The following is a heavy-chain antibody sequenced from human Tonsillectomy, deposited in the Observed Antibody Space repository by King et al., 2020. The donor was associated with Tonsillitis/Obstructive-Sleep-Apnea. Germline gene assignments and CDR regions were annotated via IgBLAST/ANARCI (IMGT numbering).Heavy chain of an antibody. V-gene: IGHV1-69*01. D-gene: IGHD3-3*01. J-gene: IGHJ4*02. Sequence: QLVQSGAEVKKPGSSVKVSCKASGGTFSSYAISWGRQAPGQGLEWMGGIIPIFGTGNYAQKLQGRVTITADESTSTAYMELSSLRSEDTAVYYCARDAEDALHFWSGHYWGQGTLVTVSS. CDR3: ARDAEDALHFWSGHY. CDR2: IIPIFGTG. CDR1: GGTFSSYA.